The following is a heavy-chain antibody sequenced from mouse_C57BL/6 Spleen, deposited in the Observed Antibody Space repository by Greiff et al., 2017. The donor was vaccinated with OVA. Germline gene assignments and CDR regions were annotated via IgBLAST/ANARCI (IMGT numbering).Heavy chain of an antibody. Sequence: SGAELVRPGASVKLSCTASGFNIKDDYMHWVKQRPEQGLEWIGWIDPENGDTEYASKFQGKATITADTSSNTAYLQLSSLTSEDTAVYYCTTSGYGKGYFDVWGTGTTVTVSS. CDR1: GFNIKDDY. V-gene: IGHV14-4*01. CDR3: TTSGYGKGYFDV. D-gene: IGHD3-1*01. CDR2: IDPENGDT. J-gene: IGHJ1*03.